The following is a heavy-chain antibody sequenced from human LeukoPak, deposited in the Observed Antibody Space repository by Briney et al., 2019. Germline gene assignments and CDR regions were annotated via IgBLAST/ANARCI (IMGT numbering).Heavy chain of an antibody. D-gene: IGHD5-18*01. CDR3: ARVEYSYGPEALGY. CDR1: GYTFSNYD. Sequence: ASVNVSCKASGYTFSNYDITWVRQAPGQGLEWLGWISAYNGDTNYAQKFQGRVTMTRDTSISTAYMELSRLRSDDTAVYYCARVEYSYGPEALGYWGQGTLVTVSS. J-gene: IGHJ4*02. V-gene: IGHV1-18*01. CDR2: ISAYNGDT.